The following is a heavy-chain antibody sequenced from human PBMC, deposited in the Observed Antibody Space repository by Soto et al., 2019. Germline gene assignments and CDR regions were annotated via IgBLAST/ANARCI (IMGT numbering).Heavy chain of an antibody. J-gene: IGHJ4*02. CDR2: ISGSGAGT. CDR1: GFTFSSFA. Sequence: GGSLRLSCAASGFTFSSFAMSWVRKAPGKGLEWVSAISGSGAGTFYADSVKGRFTISRDNSKNTLYLQLSSLRAEDTAIYFCAKDPNGDYVGAFDSWGQGSLVTVSS. V-gene: IGHV3-23*01. CDR3: AKDPNGDYVGAFDS. D-gene: IGHD4-17*01.